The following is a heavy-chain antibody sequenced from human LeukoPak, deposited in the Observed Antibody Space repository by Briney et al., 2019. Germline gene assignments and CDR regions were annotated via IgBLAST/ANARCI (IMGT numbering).Heavy chain of an antibody. CDR3: ARLNSIQLFRPSVWYFDY. J-gene: IGHJ4*02. CDR1: GGSISSNSYY. D-gene: IGHD5-18*01. V-gene: IGHV4-39*01. CDR2: IYYSGST. Sequence: PSETLSLTCAVSGGSISSNSYYWGWIRQPPGKGLEWIGSIYYSGSTYYNPSLKSRVTISVDTSKNQFSLKLSSVTAADTSVYYCARLNSIQLFRPSVWYFDYWGQGTLVTVSS.